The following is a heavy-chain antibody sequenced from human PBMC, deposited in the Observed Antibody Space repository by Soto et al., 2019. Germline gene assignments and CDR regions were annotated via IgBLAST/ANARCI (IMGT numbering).Heavy chain of an antibody. J-gene: IGHJ6*02. CDR2: IIPIFGTA. V-gene: IGHV1-69*13. Sequence: SVKVSCKASGGTFSSYAISWVRQAPGQGLEWMGGIIPIFGTANYAQKFQGRVTITADESTSTAYMELSSLRSEDTAVYYCAKSYYDSSGYYSDYYYGMDVWGQGTTVTVSS. CDR3: AKSYYDSSGYYSDYYYGMDV. CDR1: GGTFSSYA. D-gene: IGHD3-22*01.